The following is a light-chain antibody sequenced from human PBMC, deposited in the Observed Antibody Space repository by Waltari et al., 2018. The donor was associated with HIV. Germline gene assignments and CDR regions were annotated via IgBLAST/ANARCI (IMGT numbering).Light chain of an antibody. V-gene: IGKV1-5*03. CDR1: QSISSW. J-gene: IGKJ4*01. CDR3: RQHNSYPLT. CDR2: KAS. Sequence: GDRVTITCRASQSISSWLAWYQQKPGKAPKLLIYKASSLESGVPSRFSGSGSGTEFTLTISSLQPDDFATYYCRQHNSYPLTFGGGTKVEIK.